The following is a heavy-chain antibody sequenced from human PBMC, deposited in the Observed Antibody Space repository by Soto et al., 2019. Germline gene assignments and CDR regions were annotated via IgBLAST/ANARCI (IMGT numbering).Heavy chain of an antibody. D-gene: IGHD7-27*01. J-gene: IGHJ4*02. CDR2: IYYSGST. CDR3: AKNWNWGSLVH. V-gene: IGHV4-39*01. CDR1: GGSISSSSYY. Sequence: ETLSLTCTVSGGSISSSSYYWGWIRQPPGKGLEWIGSIYYSGSTYYNPSLKSRVTISVDTPKNQFSLKLSSVTAADTAVYYCAKNWNWGSLVHWGQGTLVTVSS.